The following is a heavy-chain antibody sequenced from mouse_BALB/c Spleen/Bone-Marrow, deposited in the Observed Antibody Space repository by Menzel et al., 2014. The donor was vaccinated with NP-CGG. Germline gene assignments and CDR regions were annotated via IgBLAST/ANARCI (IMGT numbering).Heavy chain of an antibody. D-gene: IGHD1-1*01. CDR1: GYTFTSYW. V-gene: IGHV1S81*02. CDR3: AAYYYGSSYGFYWYFDV. J-gene: IGHJ1*01. CDR2: INPSNGRT. Sequence: QVQLQQSGAELVKPGASVKLSCKASGYTFTSYWMHWVKQRPGQGLEWIGEINPSNGRTNYNEKFKSKATLTVDKSSSTSYMQLSLLTSEGSAVYYCAAYYYGSSYGFYWYFDVWGAGTPVTVSS.